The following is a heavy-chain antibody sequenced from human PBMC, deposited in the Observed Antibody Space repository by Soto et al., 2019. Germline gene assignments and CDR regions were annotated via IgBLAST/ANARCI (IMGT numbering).Heavy chain of an antibody. CDR3: ARLTTAVGAFDI. Sequence: QLQLQESGPGLVKPSETLSLTCTVSGGSISSSSYYWGWISQPPGKGLEWIGSIYYSGNTYYRPSVKSRVTIYVDTSKNQFSLKVSSVTAADTAVYYCARLTTAVGAFDIWGQGTMVTVSP. D-gene: IGHD2-21*02. V-gene: IGHV4-39*01. CDR1: GGSISSSSYY. J-gene: IGHJ3*02. CDR2: IYYSGNT.